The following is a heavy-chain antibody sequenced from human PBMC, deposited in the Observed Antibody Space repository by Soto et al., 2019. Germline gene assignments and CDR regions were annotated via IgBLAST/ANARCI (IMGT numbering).Heavy chain of an antibody. D-gene: IGHD6-13*01. V-gene: IGHV3-21*01. Sequence: GGSLRLSCAASGFTFSSYSMNWVRQAPGKGLEWVSSISSSSSYIYYADTVKGRFTISRDNAKKSLYLQMNSLRAEETAVYYCRRGEGAIAAAGLDYWGQGTLVTVSS. CDR3: RRGEGAIAAAGLDY. J-gene: IGHJ4*02. CDR1: GFTFSSYS. CDR2: ISSSSSYI.